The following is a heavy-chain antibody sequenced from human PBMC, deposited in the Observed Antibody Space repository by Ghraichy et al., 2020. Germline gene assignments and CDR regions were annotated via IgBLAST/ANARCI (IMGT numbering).Heavy chain of an antibody. Sequence: GGSLRLSCAASGFTFSSYDMHWVRQVPGKGLEWVAFICYDDGRDKYYADSVKGRFTISRDSSKNVLYLGMTSLRAEDTAVYYCARERPARETTWDWDFWGQGTLVTVSS. CDR2: ICYDDGRDK. D-gene: IGHD4-17*01. J-gene: IGHJ4*02. V-gene: IGHV3-33*01. CDR3: ARERPARETTWDWDF. CDR1: GFTFSSYD.